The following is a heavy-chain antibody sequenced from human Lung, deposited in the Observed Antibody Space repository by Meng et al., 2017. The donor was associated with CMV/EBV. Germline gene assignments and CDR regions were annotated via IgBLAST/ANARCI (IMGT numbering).Heavy chain of an antibody. Sequence: GGSLRLSCKGSGYSFTSYWIGWVRQMPGKGLEWMGIIYPGDSDTRYSPSFQGQVTISADKSISTAYLQWSSLKASDTAMYYCARHGGSTIYYYYGMDVWGQGTTVTFSS. CDR3: ARHGGSTIYYYYGMDV. D-gene: IGHD2-15*01. V-gene: IGHV5-51*01. CDR2: IYPGDSDT. J-gene: IGHJ6*02. CDR1: GYSFTSYW.